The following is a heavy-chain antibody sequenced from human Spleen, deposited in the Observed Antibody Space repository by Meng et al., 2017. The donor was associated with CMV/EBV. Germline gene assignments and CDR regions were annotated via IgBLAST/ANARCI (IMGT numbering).Heavy chain of an antibody. J-gene: IGHJ4*02. D-gene: IGHD6-13*01. CDR3: AGSMNTAADY. Sequence: GESLKISCAASRFTVNTNYMSWVRQTPGKGLEWVSIIHSGGSTHYADFVRGRFTISRDNTKNTLYLQLNSLRPDDTGVYYCAGSMNTAADYWGQGTLVTVSS. CDR1: RFTVNTNY. CDR2: IHSGGST. V-gene: IGHV3-66*02.